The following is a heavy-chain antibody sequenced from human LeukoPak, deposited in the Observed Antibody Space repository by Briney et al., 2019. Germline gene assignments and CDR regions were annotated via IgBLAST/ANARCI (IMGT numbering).Heavy chain of an antibody. J-gene: IGHJ4*02. CDR2: ISYDGSNK. V-gene: IGHV3-30-3*01. Sequence: GRSLRLSCAASGFTFSSYAMHWVRQAPGKGLEWVAVISYDGSNKYYADSVKGRFTISRDNSKNTLYLQMNSLRAEDTAVYYCARDYGSSGYHFDYWGQGTLVTVSS. CDR3: ARDYGSSGYHFDY. D-gene: IGHD3-22*01. CDR1: GFTFSSYA.